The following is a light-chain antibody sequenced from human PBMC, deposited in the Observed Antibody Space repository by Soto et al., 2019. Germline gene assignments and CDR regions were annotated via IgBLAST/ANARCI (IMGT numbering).Light chain of an antibody. Sequence: SPATLSVSPRERATLSCRPSQSVSSNLAWYQQKPGQAPRLLIYGASTRATGIPARFSGSGSGTGFTLTISSLQSEDFAVYYCQQYNNWPPIAFGQGTRLEIK. J-gene: IGKJ5*01. CDR2: GAS. CDR1: QSVSSN. CDR3: QQYNNWPPIA. V-gene: IGKV3-15*01.